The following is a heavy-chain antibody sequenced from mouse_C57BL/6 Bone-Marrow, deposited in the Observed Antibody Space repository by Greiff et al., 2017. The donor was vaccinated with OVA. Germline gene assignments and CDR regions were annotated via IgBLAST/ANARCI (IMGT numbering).Heavy chain of an antibody. CDR2: IWSGGST. CDR1: GFSLTSYG. J-gene: IGHJ2*01. Sequence: QVQLKESGPGLVQPSQSLSITCTVSGFSLTSYGVHWVRQSPGKGLEWLGVIWSGGSTDYNAAFISRLSISKDNSKSQVFFKMNSLQADDTAIYYCARDSDYYGSRGYYFDYWGQGTTLTVSS. V-gene: IGHV2-2*01. CDR3: ARDSDYYGSRGYYFDY. D-gene: IGHD1-1*01.